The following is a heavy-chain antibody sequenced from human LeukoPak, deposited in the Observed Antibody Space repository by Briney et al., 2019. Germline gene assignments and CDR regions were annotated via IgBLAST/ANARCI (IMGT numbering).Heavy chain of an antibody. J-gene: IGHJ4*02. CDR2: ISSGGTTI. CDR1: GFTFSGYS. CDR3: AKMVHTEQWLVPFDY. D-gene: IGHD6-19*01. Sequence: GRSLRLSCAASGFTFSGYSMNWVRQAPGKGLEWVSYISSGGTTIYYADSAKGRFTISRDNSKNTLYLQMNSLRAEDTAVYYCAKMVHTEQWLVPFDYWGQGTLVTVSS. V-gene: IGHV3-48*01.